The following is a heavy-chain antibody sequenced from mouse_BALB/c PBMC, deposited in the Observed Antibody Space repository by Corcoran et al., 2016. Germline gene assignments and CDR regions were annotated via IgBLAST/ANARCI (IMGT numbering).Heavy chain of an antibody. V-gene: IGHV14-3*02. CDR2: IDPANGNI. D-gene: IGHD1-2*01. Sequence: EVQLQQSGAELVKPGASVKLSCTASGFNIKDTYMHWVKQRPEQGLEWIGRIDPANGNIKYDPKFQGKATITADTSSNTAYLQLSSLTSEDTAVYYCASLRLRSYWGQGTLVTVSA. CDR3: ASLRLRSY. J-gene: IGHJ3*01. CDR1: GFNIKDTY.